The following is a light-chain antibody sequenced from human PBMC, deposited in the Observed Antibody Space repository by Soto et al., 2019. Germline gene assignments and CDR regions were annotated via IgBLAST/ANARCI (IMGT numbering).Light chain of an antibody. Sequence: DIQMTQSPTSLSVSAGDTVTITCQASRDISVYLNWYQHKPSHPPKLIVYDASNLQTGVPSKFSRSGSGTHFTFTITSLQPEDIATYYCQQHDNFPPYTFGQGTKLDIK. J-gene: IGKJ2*01. CDR2: DAS. CDR3: QQHDNFPPYT. V-gene: IGKV1-33*01. CDR1: RDISVY.